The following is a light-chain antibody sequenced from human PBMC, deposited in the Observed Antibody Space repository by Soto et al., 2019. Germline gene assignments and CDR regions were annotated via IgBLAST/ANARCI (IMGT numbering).Light chain of an antibody. CDR2: GAS. Sequence: EIVFKKSPATLSVSPGERSTLSCGSGGSVGSKLAWYQQTPGQAPRLPLYGASTRANGIPARISGSGSGTEFTLTISGLQSEDFAVYGCQQYNNWHPWTFGQGTKVDIK. J-gene: IGKJ1*01. CDR1: GSVGSK. V-gene: IGKV3-15*01. CDR3: QQYNNWHPWT.